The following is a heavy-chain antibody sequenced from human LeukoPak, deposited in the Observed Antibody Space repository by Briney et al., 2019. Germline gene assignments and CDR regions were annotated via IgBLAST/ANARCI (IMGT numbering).Heavy chain of an antibody. Sequence: TGGSLRLSCAASGFTFSDYYMSWIRQAPGKGLEWVSYISSSGSTIYYADSVKGRFTISRDNAKNSLYLQMNSLRAEDTAVYYCAILPGYSSGWYEVNYWGQGTLVTVSS. CDR2: ISSSGSTI. CDR1: GFTFSDYY. D-gene: IGHD6-13*01. CDR3: AILPGYSSGWYEVNY. J-gene: IGHJ4*02. V-gene: IGHV3-11*01.